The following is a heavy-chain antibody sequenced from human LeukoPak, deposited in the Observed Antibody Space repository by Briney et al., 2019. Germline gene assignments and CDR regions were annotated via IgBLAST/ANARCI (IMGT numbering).Heavy chain of an antibody. CDR1: GGSISSYY. CDR2: IYYSGRT. CDR3: ASGGYSRSRLDY. J-gene: IGHJ4*02. D-gene: IGHD5-18*01. Sequence: SETLSLTCTVSGGSISSYYWSWIRQPPGKGLEWIGYIYYSGRTNYNPSLKSRVTMSVDTSKNQFSLKLSSVTAADTAVYYCASGGYSRSRLDYWGQGTLVTVSS. V-gene: IGHV4-59*01.